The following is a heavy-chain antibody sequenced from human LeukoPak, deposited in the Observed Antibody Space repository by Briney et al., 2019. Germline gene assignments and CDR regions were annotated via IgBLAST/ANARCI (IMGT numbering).Heavy chain of an antibody. CDR3: VRGCGRASCPYYFDF. CDR1: GFTFSSYA. J-gene: IGHJ4*02. V-gene: IGHV3-7*03. D-gene: IGHD2-21*01. CDR2: IRQDGNEK. Sequence: GGSLRLSCAASGFTFSSYAMSWVRQAPGKGLEWVATIRQDGNEKHYVDSVEGRFIISRDNGENSLDLQMSSLRVEDTAVYYCVRGCGRASCPYYFDFWGQGALVTVFS.